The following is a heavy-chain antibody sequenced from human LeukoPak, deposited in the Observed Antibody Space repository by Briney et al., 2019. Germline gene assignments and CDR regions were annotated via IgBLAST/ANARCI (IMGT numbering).Heavy chain of an antibody. Sequence: ASVTVSCKASGYTFTGYYIHWVRQAPGQGLEWMGWINANSGATNFAEKFQGRVTMTRDTSISTAYMELSRLRSDDTAVYYCARGIYARAATGFQDWGQGSLVTVSS. V-gene: IGHV1-2*02. CDR1: GYTFTGYY. D-gene: IGHD2-15*01. J-gene: IGHJ1*01. CDR2: INANSGAT. CDR3: ARGIYARAATGFQD.